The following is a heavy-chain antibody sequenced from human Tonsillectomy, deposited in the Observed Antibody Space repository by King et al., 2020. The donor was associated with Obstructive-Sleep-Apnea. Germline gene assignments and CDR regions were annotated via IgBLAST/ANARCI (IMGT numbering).Heavy chain of an antibody. CDR1: GFDFSAYA. J-gene: IGHJ2*01. V-gene: IGHV3-30*04. CDR2: ISLDGSNR. CDR3: ARVRVAHGDFPL. Sequence: VQLVESGGGVVQPGRSLRLSCAASGFDFSAYALHWVRQAPGKGLEWVACISLDGSNREDVDSVKGRFIISRDNSKYTLDLQMNSLRAEDTALYYCARVRVAHGDFPLWGRGTRVTVSS. D-gene: IGHD4-17*01.